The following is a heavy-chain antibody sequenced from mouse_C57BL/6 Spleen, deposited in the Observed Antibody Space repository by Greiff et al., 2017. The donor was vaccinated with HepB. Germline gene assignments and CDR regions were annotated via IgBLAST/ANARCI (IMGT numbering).Heavy chain of an antibody. CDR2: IYPGDGDT. CDR3: ARNTTYYYGSSRFDY. CDR1: GYAFSSSW. V-gene: IGHV1-82*01. J-gene: IGHJ2*01. D-gene: IGHD1-1*01. Sequence: QVQLQQSGPELVKPGASVKISCKASGYAFSSSWMNWVKQRPGKGLEWIGRIYPGDGDTNYNGKFKGKATLTEDKSSSTAYMQLSSLTSEDSEVYFCARNTTYYYGSSRFDYWGQGTTLTVSS.